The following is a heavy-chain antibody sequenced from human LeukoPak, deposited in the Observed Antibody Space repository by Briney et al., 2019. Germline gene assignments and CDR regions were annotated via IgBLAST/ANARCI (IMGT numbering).Heavy chain of an antibody. CDR1: GYSISSGYY. CDR3: ARGLTVTIFYYYYYMDV. V-gene: IGHV4-38-2*02. Sequence: SETLSLTCTVSGYSISSGYYWSWIRQPPGKWLEWIGEINHSGSTNYNPSLKSRVTISVDTSKNQFSLKLSSVTAADTAVYYCARGLTVTIFYYYYYMDVWGKGTTVTVSS. D-gene: IGHD4-11*01. J-gene: IGHJ6*03. CDR2: INHSGST.